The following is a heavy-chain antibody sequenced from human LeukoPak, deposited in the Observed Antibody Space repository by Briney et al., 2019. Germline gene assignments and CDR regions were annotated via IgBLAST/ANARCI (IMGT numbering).Heavy chain of an antibody. CDR1: GGSISSYY. D-gene: IGHD5-24*01. CDR3: ASSQEEIDAFDI. Sequence: SETLSLTCTVSGGSISSYYWSWIRQPPGKGLEWIGYIYYSGSTNYNPSLKSRVTISVDTSKNQFSLKLSSVTAADTAVYYCASSQEEIDAFDIWGQGTMVTVSS. J-gene: IGHJ3*02. V-gene: IGHV4-59*01. CDR2: IYYSGST.